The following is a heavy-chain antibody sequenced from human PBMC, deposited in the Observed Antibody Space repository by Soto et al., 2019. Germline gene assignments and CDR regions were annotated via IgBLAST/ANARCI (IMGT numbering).Heavy chain of an antibody. CDR2: IYYSGTT. Sequence: SETLSLTCTVSGGSISSSSYYWVWIRQTPGKGLEWIGSIYYSGTTNYNPSLKSRVSISVDTSKNQFSLRLSSVTAVDTAIYYCARLRGYCSGGSCYHFDCWGQETTVSVSS. D-gene: IGHD2-15*01. CDR3: ARLRGYCSGGSCYHFDC. J-gene: IGHJ4*02. V-gene: IGHV4-39*01. CDR1: GGSISSSSYY.